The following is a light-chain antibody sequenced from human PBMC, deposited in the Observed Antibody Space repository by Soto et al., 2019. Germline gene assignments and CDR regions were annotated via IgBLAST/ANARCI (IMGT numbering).Light chain of an antibody. Sequence: QSALTQPASVSGSPGQSITISGTGTSSDVGGYHYVSWYQQHPGKAPKRMIYDVSNRPSGVSNRFSGSKSGNTASLTISGLQAEDEADYYCSSYTSSSTLYVVFGGGTKLTVL. CDR2: DVS. CDR3: SSYTSSSTLYVV. CDR1: SSDVGGYHY. J-gene: IGLJ2*01. V-gene: IGLV2-14*01.